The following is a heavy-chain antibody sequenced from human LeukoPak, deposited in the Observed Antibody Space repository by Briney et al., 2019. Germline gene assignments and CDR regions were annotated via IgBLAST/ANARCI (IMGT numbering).Heavy chain of an antibody. D-gene: IGHD3-22*01. CDR3: ARDLDDSSGFDP. CDR2: INPNSGGT. Sequence: RRASVKVSCKASGYTFTGYYMHWVRQAPGQGLEWMGWINPNSGGTNYAQKFQGRVTMTRDTSISTAYMELSRLRSDDTAVYYCARDLDDSSGFDPWGQGTLVTVSS. V-gene: IGHV1-2*02. CDR1: GYTFTGYY. J-gene: IGHJ5*02.